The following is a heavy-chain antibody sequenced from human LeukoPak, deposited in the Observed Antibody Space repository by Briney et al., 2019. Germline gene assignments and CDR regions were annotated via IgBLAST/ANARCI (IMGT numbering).Heavy chain of an antibody. CDR2: IKQDGSEK. CDR3: ARLFNGGNDGGDFGIDY. Sequence: PGGSLRLSCAASGFTFSSYWMSWVRQAPGKGLEWVANIKQDGSEKYYVDSVKGRFTISRDNAKNSLYLQMNSLRAEDTAVYYCARLFNGGNDGGDFGIDYWGQGTLVTVSS. CDR1: GFTFSSYW. J-gene: IGHJ4*02. V-gene: IGHV3-7*01. D-gene: IGHD4-23*01.